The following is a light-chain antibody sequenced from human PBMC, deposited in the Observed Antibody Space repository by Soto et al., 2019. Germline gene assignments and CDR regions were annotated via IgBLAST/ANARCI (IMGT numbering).Light chain of an antibody. CDR3: QQRNNWPIT. CDR1: QSVSSSY. Sequence: DIVFTQSPSPLSLSPGERAALSCRASQSVSSSYLAWYQQKTGQAPRLLIYGASNRATGIPDRFSGSGSGTEFTLTISSLQSEDFALYYCQQRNNWPITFGQGTRLEI. V-gene: IGKV3D-20*02. CDR2: GAS. J-gene: IGKJ5*01.